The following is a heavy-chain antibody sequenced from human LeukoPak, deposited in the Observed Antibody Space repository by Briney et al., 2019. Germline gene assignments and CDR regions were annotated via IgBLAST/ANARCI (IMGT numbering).Heavy chain of an antibody. J-gene: IGHJ5*01. V-gene: IGHV3-30*18. CDR1: GFTFSSYG. D-gene: IGHD3-22*01. Sequence: SLTLSWAVSGFTFSSYGMHWVRHPQNKGLGWEAFISYDGSKKYHADSVKDRFTISRDNSENTLYLQMNSLRAEDAAVYFCAKDSVYYEGSSYLDLWGGDTVDSVSWG. CDR2: ISYDGSKK. CDR3: AKDSVYYEGSSYLDLWGGDTVDSVS.